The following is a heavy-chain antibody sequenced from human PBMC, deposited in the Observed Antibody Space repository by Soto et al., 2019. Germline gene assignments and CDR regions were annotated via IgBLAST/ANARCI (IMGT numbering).Heavy chain of an antibody. CDR1: GYTFTSYG. D-gene: IGHD2-15*01. V-gene: IGHV1-18*04. CDR3: ARGDRRVSYYYYGMDV. Sequence: QVQLVQSGAEVKKPGASVKVSCKASGYTFTSYGISWVRQAPGQGLEWMGWISAYNGNTNYAQKLQGRVTMTTDTSTSTADMELRSLRSDDTAVYYCARGDRRVSYYYYGMDVWGQGTTVTVSS. J-gene: IGHJ6*02. CDR2: ISAYNGNT.